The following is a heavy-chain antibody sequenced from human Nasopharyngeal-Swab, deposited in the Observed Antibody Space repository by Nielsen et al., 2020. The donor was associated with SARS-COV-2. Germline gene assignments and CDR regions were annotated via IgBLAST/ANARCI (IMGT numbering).Heavy chain of an antibody. V-gene: IGHV4-34*01. CDR2: INQSGST. D-gene: IGHD2-8*01. CDR1: GGSFSSYY. Sequence: SQTHSLTSVVYGGSFSSYYWGWIRQPPGKGLEWIAEINQSGSTNYNPSLRSRVTISVDTSKNQFSLRLTSVTAADTAVYYCARGLSGIVPSPFLGLGPYYSYYYMDVWGKGTTVTVSS. J-gene: IGHJ6*03. CDR3: ARGLSGIVPSPFLGLGPYYSYYYMDV.